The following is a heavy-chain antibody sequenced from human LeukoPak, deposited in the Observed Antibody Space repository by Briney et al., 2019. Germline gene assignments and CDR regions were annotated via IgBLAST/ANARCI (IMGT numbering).Heavy chain of an antibody. CDR3: ARAGGHLYCSSTSCYGAGHWFDP. CDR2: INPNSGGT. Sequence: ASVKVSCKASGYTFTGYYMHWVRQAPGQGLEWMGWINPNSGGTNYAQKFRGRVTMTRDTSISTAYMELSRLRSDDTAVYYCARAGGHLYCSSTSCYGAGHWFDPWGQGTLVTVSS. V-gene: IGHV1-2*02. CDR1: GYTFTGYY. J-gene: IGHJ5*02. D-gene: IGHD2-2*01.